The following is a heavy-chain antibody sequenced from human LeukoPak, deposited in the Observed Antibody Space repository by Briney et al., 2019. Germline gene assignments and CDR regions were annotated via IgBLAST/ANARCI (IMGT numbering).Heavy chain of an antibody. D-gene: IGHD3-10*02. Sequence: GGSLRLSCAASGFTFSSYEMNWVRQAPGKGLEGVSYISSSGSTIYYADSVKGRFTISRDNAKNSLYLQMNSLRAEDTAVNYCAELGITMIGGVWGKGTTVTISS. CDR1: GFTFSSYE. J-gene: IGHJ6*04. V-gene: IGHV3-48*03. CDR2: ISSSGSTI. CDR3: AELGITMIGGV.